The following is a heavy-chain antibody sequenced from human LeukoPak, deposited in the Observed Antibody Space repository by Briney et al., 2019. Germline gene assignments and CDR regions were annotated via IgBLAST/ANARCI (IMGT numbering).Heavy chain of an antibody. CDR1: GFTFSSYS. J-gene: IGHJ4*02. CDR3: ASRADYYGSGSYAKGNY. Sequence: GGSLRLSCAASGFTFSSYSMNWVRQAPGKGLEWVSSISSSSSYIYYADSVEGRFTISRDNAKNSLYLQMNSLRAEDTAVHYCASRADYYGSGSYAKGNYWGQGTLVTVSS. CDR2: ISSSSSYI. D-gene: IGHD3-10*01. V-gene: IGHV3-21*01.